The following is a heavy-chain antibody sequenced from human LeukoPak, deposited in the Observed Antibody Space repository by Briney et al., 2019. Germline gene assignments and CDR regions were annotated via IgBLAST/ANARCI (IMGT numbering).Heavy chain of an antibody. Sequence: PGGSLRLSCAVSGFTVSSNYMSWVRQAPGKGLEWVSVIYSIGNTYYADSVKGRFTISRDNSKNTVSLQMNSLRVEDTAIYYCAKNVMVKRYFDSWGQGTLVTVSS. V-gene: IGHV3-53*01. D-gene: IGHD5-18*01. CDR1: GFTVSSNY. CDR3: AKNVMVKRYFDS. J-gene: IGHJ4*02. CDR2: IYSIGNT.